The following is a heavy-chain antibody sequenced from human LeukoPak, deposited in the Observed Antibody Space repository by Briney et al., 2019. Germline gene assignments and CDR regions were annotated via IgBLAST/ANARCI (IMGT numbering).Heavy chain of an antibody. J-gene: IGHJ4*02. CDR1: GLTLSAYT. Sequence: GGSLRLSCEASGLTLSAYTMNWMRQAPGKGLEWVSSISSNSRFMYDADSVKGRFTISRDNAKNLLYLQMNSLRADDTAVYYCARDVRSDYWCQGTLVTVSS. CDR2: ISSNSRFM. D-gene: IGHD2-15*01. V-gene: IGHV3-21*06. CDR3: ARDVRSDY.